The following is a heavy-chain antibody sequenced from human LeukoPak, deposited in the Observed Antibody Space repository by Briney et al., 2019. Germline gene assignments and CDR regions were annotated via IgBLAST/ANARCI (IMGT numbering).Heavy chain of an antibody. CDR2: INGDSTRI. V-gene: IGHV3-48*01. D-gene: IGHD1-7*01. J-gene: IGHJ5*02. Sequence: PGMSLRLSCAASGFTFTTYGMNWVRQAPGKGLEWLSYINGDSTRICYADSVKGRFTISRDNAKSSLYLQMNSLRAEDTAVYYCARDFITGTPQFDPWGQGTLVTVSS. CDR3: ARDFITGTPQFDP. CDR1: GFTFTTYG.